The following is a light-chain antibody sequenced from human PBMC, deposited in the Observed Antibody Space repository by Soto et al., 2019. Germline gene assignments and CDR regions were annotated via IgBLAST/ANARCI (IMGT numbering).Light chain of an antibody. CDR2: EVS. CDR1: SSDVGVYNY. V-gene: IGLV2-8*01. J-gene: IGLJ2*01. Sequence: QSVLTQPPSASGSPGQSVTISCTGTSSDVGVYNYVSWYQQHPGTAPKLMIYEVSKRPSGVPDRFSGSKSGNTASLTVSGLQAEDEADDYYSSYAGSNNFHVVFGGGTKLTVL. CDR3: SSYAGSNNFHVV.